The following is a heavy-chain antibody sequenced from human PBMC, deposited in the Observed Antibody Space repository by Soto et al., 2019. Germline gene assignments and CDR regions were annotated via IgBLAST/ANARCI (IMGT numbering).Heavy chain of an antibody. J-gene: IGHJ5*02. CDR1: GGSISSSSYY. CDR3: ARHDPTRSWFDP. V-gene: IGHV4-39*01. CDR2: IYYSGST. Sequence: SETLSLTCTVSGGSISSSSYYWGWIRQPPGKGLEWIGSIYYSGSTYYNPSLKSRVTISVDTSKNQFSLKLSSVTAADTAVYDCARHDPTRSWFDPWGQGTLVTVSS.